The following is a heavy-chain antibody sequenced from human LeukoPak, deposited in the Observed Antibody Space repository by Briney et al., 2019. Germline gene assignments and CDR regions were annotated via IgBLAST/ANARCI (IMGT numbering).Heavy chain of an antibody. CDR1: GYTFTNYY. J-gene: IGHJ4*02. Sequence: GASVKVSCKASGYTFTNYYMHWVRQAPGQGLEWMGIINPSGGSTNYAQKFQGRVTMTRDMSMSTVYMELRSLRSEDTAVFYCTTFDYWGQGTLVTVSS. V-gene: IGHV1-46*01. CDR2: INPSGGST. D-gene: IGHD1-1*01. CDR3: TTFDY.